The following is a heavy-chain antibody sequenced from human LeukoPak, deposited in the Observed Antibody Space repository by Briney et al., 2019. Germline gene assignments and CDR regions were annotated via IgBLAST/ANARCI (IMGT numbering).Heavy chain of an antibody. J-gene: IGHJ4*02. D-gene: IGHD5-18*01. CDR3: AKVKYSYVRRDYFDY. Sequence: AGGSLRLSCAASGFTFSSNGMHWVRQAPGKGLEWVAVISYDGSNKYYADSVKGRFTISRDNSKNTLYLQMNSLRAEDTAVYYCAKVKYSYVRRDYFDYWGQGTLVTVSS. V-gene: IGHV3-30*18. CDR2: ISYDGSNK. CDR1: GFTFSSNG.